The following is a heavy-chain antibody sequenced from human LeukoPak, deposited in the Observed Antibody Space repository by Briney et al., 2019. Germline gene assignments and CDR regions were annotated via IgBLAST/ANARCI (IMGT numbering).Heavy chain of an antibody. V-gene: IGHV4-59*01. CDR3: ASTRRDGYPFDY. CDR1: GGSISSYY. D-gene: IGHD5-24*01. CDR2: IYYSGST. J-gene: IGHJ4*02. Sequence: SETLSLTCTVSGGSISSYYWSWIRQPPGKGLEWIGYIYYSGSTNYNPSLKSRVTISVDTSKNQFSLKLSSVTAADTAVYYCASTRRDGYPFDYWGQGTLVTVSS.